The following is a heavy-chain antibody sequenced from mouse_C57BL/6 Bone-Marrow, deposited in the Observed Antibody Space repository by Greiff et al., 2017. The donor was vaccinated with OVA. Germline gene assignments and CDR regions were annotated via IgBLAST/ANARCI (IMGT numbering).Heavy chain of an antibody. CDR2: IYPGSGST. V-gene: IGHV1-55*01. CDR3: ARVCYYGSSYDYAMDY. CDR1: GYTFTSYW. Sequence: VQLQQPGAELVKPGASVKMSCKASGYTFTSYWITWVKQRPGQGLEWIGDIYPGSGSTNYNEKFKSKATLTVDTSSSTAYMQLSSLTSEDSAVYYCARVCYYGSSYDYAMDYWGQGTSVTVSS. J-gene: IGHJ4*01. D-gene: IGHD1-1*01.